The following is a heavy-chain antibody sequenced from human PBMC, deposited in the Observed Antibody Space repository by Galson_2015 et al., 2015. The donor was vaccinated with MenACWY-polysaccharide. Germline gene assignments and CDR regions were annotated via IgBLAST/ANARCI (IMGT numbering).Heavy chain of an antibody. V-gene: IGHV3-23*01. CDR2: ISGSAGST. J-gene: IGHJ4*02. Sequence: SLRLSCAASGFTFNRYAMNWVRQAPGKGLEWVSVISGSAGSTYYADSVKGRFTISRDNSKNTLYLQMHSLRAEDTAIYYCATGGFGGNSAGYWGQGTLVTVSS. CDR1: GFTFNRYA. CDR3: ATGGFGGNSAGY. D-gene: IGHD4-23*01.